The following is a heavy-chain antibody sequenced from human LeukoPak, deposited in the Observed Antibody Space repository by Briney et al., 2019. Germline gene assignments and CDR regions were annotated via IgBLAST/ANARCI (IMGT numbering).Heavy chain of an antibody. Sequence: SETLSLTCAVYGGSFSGYYWSWIRQPPGKGLEWIGEINHSGSNNYNPSLKSRVTISVDTSKNQFSLKLSSVTAADTAVYYCARGRLGYCSGGSCYSGFPVWGKGTTVTVSS. CDR2: INHSGSN. CDR1: GGSFSGYY. CDR3: ARGRLGYCSGGSCYSGFPV. J-gene: IGHJ6*04. D-gene: IGHD2-15*01. V-gene: IGHV4-34*01.